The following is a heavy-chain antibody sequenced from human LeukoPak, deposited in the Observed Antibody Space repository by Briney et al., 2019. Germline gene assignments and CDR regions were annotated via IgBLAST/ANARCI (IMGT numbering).Heavy chain of an antibody. CDR3: AKCEGLRRGGDCYLDY. CDR2: ISWNSGSI. CDR1: GFTFDDYA. Sequence: GGSLRLSCAASGFTFDDYAMHWVRQAPGKGLEWVSGISWNSGSIGYADSVKGRFTISRDNAKNSLYLQMNSLRAEDMALYYCAKCEGLRRGGDCYLDYWGQGTLVTVSS. V-gene: IGHV3-9*03. D-gene: IGHD2-21*01. J-gene: IGHJ4*02.